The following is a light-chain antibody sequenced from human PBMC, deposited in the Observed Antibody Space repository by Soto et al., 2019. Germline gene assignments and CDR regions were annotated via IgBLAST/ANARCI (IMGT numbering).Light chain of an antibody. CDR2: EVS. J-gene: IGKJ5*01. Sequence: DIVLTQSPLSLSVTPGQPASISCKSSQSLLHSDGKTYFYWYLQKPGQPPHSLIYEVSNRFSGVPDRIRGGGSGANFTLKISRVEAEDAAVYYCMQSVQRPITFGQGPRLEI. CDR3: MQSVQRPIT. CDR1: QSLLHSDGKTY. V-gene: IGKV2D-29*01.